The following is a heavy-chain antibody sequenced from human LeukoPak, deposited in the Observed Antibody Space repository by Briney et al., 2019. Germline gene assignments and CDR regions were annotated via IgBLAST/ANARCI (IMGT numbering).Heavy chain of an antibody. CDR1: GFTVSSNY. J-gene: IGHJ3*02. CDR2: IYSGGST. V-gene: IGHV3-53*04. CDR3: ARSEPALDDAFDI. Sequence: GGSLRLSCAASGFTVSSNYMSWVRQAPGKGLEWVTVIYSGGSTYYADSVKGRFTISRHNSKSTLYLQMNSLRAEDTAVYYCARSEPALDDAFDIWGQGTMVTVSS.